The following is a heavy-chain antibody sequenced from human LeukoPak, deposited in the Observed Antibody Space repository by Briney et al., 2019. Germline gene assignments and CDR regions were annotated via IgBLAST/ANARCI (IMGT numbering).Heavy chain of an antibody. V-gene: IGHV4-34*01. Sequence: SETLSLTCAVYGGSFSGYYWSWIRQPPGKGLEWIGEINHSGSTNYNPSLKSRVTISVDTSKNQFSLKLSSVTAADTAVYYCARDRYYYGSGSYPYMDVWGKGTTVTISS. CDR1: GGSFSGYY. D-gene: IGHD3-10*01. CDR3: ARDRYYYGSGSYPYMDV. CDR2: INHSGST. J-gene: IGHJ6*03.